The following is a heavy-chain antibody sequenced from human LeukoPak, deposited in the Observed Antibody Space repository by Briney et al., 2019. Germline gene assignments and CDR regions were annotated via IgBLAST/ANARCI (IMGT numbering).Heavy chain of an antibody. CDR1: GYTFIAYY. D-gene: IGHD6-19*01. CDR3: ARGVLRGSGSFDY. V-gene: IGHV1-2*02. J-gene: IGHJ4*03. CDR2: INPNSGAT. Sequence: ASVNVSCKASGYTFIAYYIHWMRQAPGHGLEWMGWINPNSGATNYAQKFQGRITMTRDTSINTAYMELYSLNSDDTAVYFCARGVLRGSGSFDYWGQGSLVTVSS.